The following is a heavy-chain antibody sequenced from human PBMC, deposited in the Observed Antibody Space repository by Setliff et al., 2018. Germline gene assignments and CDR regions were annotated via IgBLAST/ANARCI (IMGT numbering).Heavy chain of an antibody. Sequence: PSETLSLTCTVSSGSISSYYWSWIRQPPGKGLEWIGYIYYSGSTNYNPSLKSRVTISVDTSKNQFSLKLNSMTTADTAVYYCARGGTYRYFDYWGQGALVTVSS. CDR3: ARGGTYRYFDY. V-gene: IGHV4-59*01. J-gene: IGHJ4*02. CDR1: SGSISSYY. CDR2: IYYSGST.